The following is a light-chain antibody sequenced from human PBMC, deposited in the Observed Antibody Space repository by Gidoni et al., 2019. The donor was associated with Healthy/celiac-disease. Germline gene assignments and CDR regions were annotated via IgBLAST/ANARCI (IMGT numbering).Light chain of an antibody. V-gene: IGKV3-11*01. CDR2: DAS. CDR3: QERSNWPRLT. J-gene: IGKJ4*01. CDR1: QSFSSY. Sequence: DIVLTQSPATLSLSPGERATLSCRASQSFSSYLAGYQQKPGQAPRLLSYDASNRATGIPARFSGSGSGTDFTLTISSLEPEDFAVYYCQERSNWPRLTFXGXTKVESK.